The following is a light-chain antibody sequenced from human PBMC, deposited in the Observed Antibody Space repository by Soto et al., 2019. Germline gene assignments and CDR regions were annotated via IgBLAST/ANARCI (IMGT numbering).Light chain of an antibody. V-gene: IGKV1-5*01. J-gene: IGKJ1*01. CDR3: QQYKSYSSWT. CDR1: QSISSW. Sequence: DIQMTQSPSTLSASVGDRVTITCRASQSISSWLAWYQQKPGKAPKLLIYDASSLESGVPSRFSGSGSGTEFTLAISSLQSDDFATYYCQQYKSYSSWTFGQGTKVEIK. CDR2: DAS.